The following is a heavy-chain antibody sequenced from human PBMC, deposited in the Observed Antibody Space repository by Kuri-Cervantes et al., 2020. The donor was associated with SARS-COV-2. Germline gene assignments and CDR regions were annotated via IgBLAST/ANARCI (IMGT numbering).Heavy chain of an antibody. J-gene: IGHJ6*02. Sequence: GGSLRLSCAASGFIFRSENMNWVRQAPGKGLEWLSYISKSGSPIFYADSVKGRFTISRDNSKNTVYLQMNSLRAEDTAVYYCAKDTEVDYYYYGMDVWGQGTTVTVSS. D-gene: IGHD2-15*01. CDR2: ISKSGSPI. V-gene: IGHV3-48*01. CDR1: GFIFRSEN. CDR3: AKDTEVDYYYYGMDV.